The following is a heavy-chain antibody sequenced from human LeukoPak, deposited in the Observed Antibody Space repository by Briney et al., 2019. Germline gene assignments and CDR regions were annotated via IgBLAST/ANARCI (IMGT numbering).Heavy chain of an antibody. D-gene: IGHD4-17*01. CDR3: ARRTTVTTWNYMDV. CDR1: GGSISNYY. J-gene: IGHJ6*03. V-gene: IGHV4-59*01. CDR2: IYYSGST. Sequence: SETLSLTCNVSGGSISNYYWSWIRQSPGKGLEWIGYIYYSGSTKYNPSLKSRVTISVDTSKNQFSLKLSSVTAADTAVYYGARRTTVTTWNYMDVWGKGTTVIVSS.